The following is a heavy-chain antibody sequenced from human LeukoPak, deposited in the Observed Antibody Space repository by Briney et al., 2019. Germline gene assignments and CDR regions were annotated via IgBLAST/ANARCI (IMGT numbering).Heavy chain of an antibody. Sequence: GGSLRHSRAASGLTVSSYMSWVRQAPGKGLEWVSVIYSGGSIYYADSVKGRFTISRDKSKNTLYLQMNSLRAEDTAVYYCARPPSGGVDYWGQGTLVTVSS. CDR3: ARPPSGGVDY. CDR2: IYSGGSI. CDR1: GLTVSSY. J-gene: IGHJ4*02. V-gene: IGHV3-66*04. D-gene: IGHD4-23*01.